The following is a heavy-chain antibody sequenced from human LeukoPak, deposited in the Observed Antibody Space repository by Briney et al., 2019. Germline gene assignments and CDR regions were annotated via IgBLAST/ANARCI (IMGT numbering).Heavy chain of an antibody. CDR2: ISGGGT. J-gene: IGHJ4*02. CDR1: GFTFSSYG. Sequence: PGGSLRLSCTASGFTFSSYGMSWVRRAPGKGLERVSAISGGGTYYADSVKGRFTISRDNSKNTLYLQMNSLRVEDTAVYYWGRKSPSQVIDYWGQGTLVTVSS. V-gene: IGHV3-23*01. CDR3: GRKSPSQVIDY.